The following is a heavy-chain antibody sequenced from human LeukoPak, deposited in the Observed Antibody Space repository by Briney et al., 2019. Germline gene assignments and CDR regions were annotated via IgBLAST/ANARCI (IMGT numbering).Heavy chain of an antibody. V-gene: IGHV4-30-4*08. Sequence: SETLSLTCTVSGGSISSGDYYLSWIRQPPGKGLEWIGYIYYSGSTYYNPSLKSRVTISVDTSKNQFSLKLSPVTAADTTVYYCASTPDYYDSSGYSDYWGQGTLVTVSS. CDR2: IYYSGST. D-gene: IGHD3-22*01. CDR3: ASTPDYYDSSGYSDY. CDR1: GGSISSGDYY. J-gene: IGHJ4*02.